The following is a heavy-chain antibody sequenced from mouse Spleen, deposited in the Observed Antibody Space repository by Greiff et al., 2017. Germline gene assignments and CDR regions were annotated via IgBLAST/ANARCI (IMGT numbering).Heavy chain of an antibody. CDR2: INPNNGGT. D-gene: IGHD3-1*01. V-gene: IGHV1-26*01. Sequence: VQLQQSGPELVKPGASVKISCKASGYTFTDYYMNWVQQSHGKSLEWIGDINPNNGGTSYNQKFKGKATLTVDKSSSTAYMELRSLTSEDSAVYYCARAGGYFDYWGQGTTLTVSS. CDR3: ARAGGYFDY. J-gene: IGHJ2*01. CDR1: GYTFTDYY.